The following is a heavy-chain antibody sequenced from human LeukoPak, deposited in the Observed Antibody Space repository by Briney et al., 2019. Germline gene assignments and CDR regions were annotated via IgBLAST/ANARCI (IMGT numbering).Heavy chain of an antibody. CDR2: IFYSGST. Sequence: SETLSLTCTVSGGSISTYYWSWIRQPPGKGLEWIGCIFYSGSTSYSPSLKSRVTISVDTSTNRFSLKLSSVTAADTAAYYCARMDTAMDFFDYWGQGTLVTVSS. CDR3: ARMDTAMDFFDY. D-gene: IGHD5-18*01. J-gene: IGHJ4*02. V-gene: IGHV4-59*01. CDR1: GGSISTYY.